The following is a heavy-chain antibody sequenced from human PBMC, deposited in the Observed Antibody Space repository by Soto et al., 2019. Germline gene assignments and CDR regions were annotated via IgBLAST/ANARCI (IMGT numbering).Heavy chain of an antibody. V-gene: IGHV4-4*07. D-gene: IGHD2-2*01. CDR1: GGSISSYY. Sequence: SETLSLTCTVPGGSISSYYWSWIRQPAGKGLEWIGRIYTSGSTNYNPSLKSRVTMSVDTSKNQFSLKLSSVTAADTAVYYCARACSSNSCYDVFDYWGQGTLVTVSS. CDR3: ARACSSNSCYDVFDY. J-gene: IGHJ4*02. CDR2: IYTSGST.